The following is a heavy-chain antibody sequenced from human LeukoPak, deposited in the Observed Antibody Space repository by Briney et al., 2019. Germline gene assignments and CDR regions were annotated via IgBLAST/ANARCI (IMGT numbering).Heavy chain of an antibody. Sequence: PSETLSLTCTVSGGSISSGGYYWSWIRQHPGKGLEWIGYIYYSGSTYYNPSLKSRVTISVDTSKNQFSLKLSSVTAADTAVYYCARDDPRDYYDMDVWGKGTTVTVSS. V-gene: IGHV4-31*03. J-gene: IGHJ6*04. CDR1: GGSISSGGYY. CDR3: ARDDPRDYYDMDV. CDR2: IYYSGST.